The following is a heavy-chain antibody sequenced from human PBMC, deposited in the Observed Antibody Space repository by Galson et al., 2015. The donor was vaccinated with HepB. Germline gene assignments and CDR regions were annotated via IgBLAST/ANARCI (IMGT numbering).Heavy chain of an antibody. Sequence: SLRLSCAASGFTFDDYAMHWVRQAPGKGLEWVSGISWNSGSIGYADSVKGRFTISRDNAKNSLYLQINSLRAEDTALYYCAKELSSWPTSQYYYYGMDVWGQGTTVTVSS. CDR1: GFTFDDYA. D-gene: IGHD6-13*01. J-gene: IGHJ6*02. CDR2: ISWNSGSI. V-gene: IGHV3-9*01. CDR3: AKELSSWPTSQYYYYGMDV.